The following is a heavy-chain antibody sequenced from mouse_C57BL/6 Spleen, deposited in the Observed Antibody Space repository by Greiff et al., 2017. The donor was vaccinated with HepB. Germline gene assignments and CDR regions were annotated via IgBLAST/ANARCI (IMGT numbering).Heavy chain of an antibody. D-gene: IGHD1-1*01. CDR3: AGIHYYGSRFYAMDY. V-gene: IGHV1-55*01. CDR2: IYPGSGST. Sequence: QVQLQQSGAELVKPGASVKMSCKASGYTFTSYWITWVKQRPGQGLEWIGDIYPGSGSTNYNEKFKSKATLTVDTSSSTAYMQLSSLTSEDSAVYYCAGIHYYGSRFYAMDYWGQGTSVTVSS. J-gene: IGHJ4*01. CDR1: GYTFTSYW.